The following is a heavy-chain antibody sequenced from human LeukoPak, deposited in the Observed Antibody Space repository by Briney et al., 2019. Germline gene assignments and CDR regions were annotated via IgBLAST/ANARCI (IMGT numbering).Heavy chain of an antibody. CDR3: ARESHHYYFDY. CDR1: GFTFSSYS. Sequence: GGSLRLSCAASGFTFSSYSMNWVRQAPGKGLEWVSSISSSSSYIYYADSVKGRFTISRDNAKNSLYLQMNSLRAEDTAVYYCARESHHYYFDYWGQGTLVTVSS. CDR2: ISSSSSYI. J-gene: IGHJ4*02. V-gene: IGHV3-21*01.